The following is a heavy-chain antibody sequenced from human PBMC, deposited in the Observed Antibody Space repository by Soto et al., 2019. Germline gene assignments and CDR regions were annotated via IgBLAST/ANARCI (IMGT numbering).Heavy chain of an antibody. Sequence: GGSLGLSCTASGFTFSSYAMSWVRQAPGKELEWVSTISGNSGKTNYAESVKGRFSISRDNSKNTVHLQLDSLRAEDTAVYFCAKLGFVLMELYYFHQWGHGTLVTVSS. J-gene: IGHJ4*01. CDR2: ISGNSGKT. V-gene: IGHV3-23*01. CDR1: GFTFSSYA. D-gene: IGHD2-8*01. CDR3: AKLGFVLMELYYFHQ.